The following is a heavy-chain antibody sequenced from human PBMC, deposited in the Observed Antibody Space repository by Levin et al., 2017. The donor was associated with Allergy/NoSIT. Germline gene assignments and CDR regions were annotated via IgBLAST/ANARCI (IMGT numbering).Heavy chain of an antibody. CDR3: ARRIRTYYYENRGFDP. J-gene: IGHJ5*02. CDR1: GGSISSSSYY. D-gene: IGHD3-22*01. V-gene: IGHV4-39*01. CDR2: IYYSGST. Sequence: SETLSLTCTVSGGSISSSSYYWGWIRQPPGKGLEWIGSIYYSGSTYYNPSLKSRVTISVDTSKNQFSLKLSSVTAADTAVYYCARRIRTYYYENRGFDPWGQGTLVTVSS.